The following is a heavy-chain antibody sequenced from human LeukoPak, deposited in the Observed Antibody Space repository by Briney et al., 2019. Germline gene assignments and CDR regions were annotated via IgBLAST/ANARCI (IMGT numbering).Heavy chain of an antibody. V-gene: IGHV3-48*01. CDR2: ITASGTAM. Sequence: GGSLRLSCAASGFTFSSYSMNWVRQAPGKGLEWVSHITASGTAMFYADSVKGRFTISRDNSKNTLYLQMNSLRAEDTAVYYCARGEVVVVAAGLFDYWGQGTLVTVSS. J-gene: IGHJ4*02. CDR1: GFTFSSYS. D-gene: IGHD2-15*01. CDR3: ARGEVVVVAAGLFDY.